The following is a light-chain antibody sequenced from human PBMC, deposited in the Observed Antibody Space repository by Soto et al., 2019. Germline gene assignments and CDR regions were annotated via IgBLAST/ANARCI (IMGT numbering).Light chain of an antibody. CDR1: QSINSE. V-gene: IGKV3-15*01. J-gene: IGKJ2*01. CDR2: GAS. CDR3: QQGHNWPLT. Sequence: EIVMTQSPATLSLSPGERAALSCRASQSINSELAWYQQNPGQPPRLLIYGASTRATGVPARFTGSESGSEFTLTISGRQSEDFAVYYCQQGHNWPLTFGQGTRLEI.